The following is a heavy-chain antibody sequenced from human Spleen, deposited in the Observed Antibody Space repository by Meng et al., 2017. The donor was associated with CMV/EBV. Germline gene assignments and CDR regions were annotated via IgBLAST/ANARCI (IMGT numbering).Heavy chain of an antibody. CDR1: GFTFISYS. V-gene: IGHV3-21*01. Sequence: VGSLRLSCAASGFTFISYSMNWVRQAPGKGLEWVSSISTSSTYTNYADSVKGRFTISRDNAKNSLYLQMDSLRVEDTAVYYCARDLNGGHDIDYWGQGTLVTVSS. J-gene: IGHJ4*02. CDR2: ISTSSTYT. CDR3: ARDLNGGHDIDY. D-gene: IGHD2-8*01.